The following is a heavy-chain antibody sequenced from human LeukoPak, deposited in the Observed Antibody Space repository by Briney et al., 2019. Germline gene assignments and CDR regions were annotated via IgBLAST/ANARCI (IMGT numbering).Heavy chain of an antibody. CDR3: ARGTSYYPEYYYYGMDV. D-gene: IGHD3-10*01. V-gene: IGHV3-7*01. Sequence: GGSLRLSCAASGFTFSNYGMHWVRQAPGKGLEWVANIKQDGSGKYYVDSVKGRFTISRDNAKNSLYLQMNSLRAEDTAVYYCARGTSYYPEYYYYGMDVWGQGTTVTVSS. CDR1: GFTFSNYG. J-gene: IGHJ6*02. CDR2: IKQDGSGK.